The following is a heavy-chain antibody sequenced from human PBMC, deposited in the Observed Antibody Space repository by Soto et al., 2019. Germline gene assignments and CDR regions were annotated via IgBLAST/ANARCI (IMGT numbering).Heavy chain of an antibody. CDR1: GGSISSSSYY. CDR2: IYYSGST. D-gene: IGHD2-21*02. CDR3: ARHFDGDCVDY. J-gene: IGHJ4*02. Sequence: SETLSLTCTVSGGSISSSSYYWGWIRQPPGKGLEWIGSIYYSGSTYYNPSLKSRVTISVDTSKNQFSLKLSSVTAADTAVYYCARHFDGDCVDYWGQGTLVTVSS. V-gene: IGHV4-39*01.